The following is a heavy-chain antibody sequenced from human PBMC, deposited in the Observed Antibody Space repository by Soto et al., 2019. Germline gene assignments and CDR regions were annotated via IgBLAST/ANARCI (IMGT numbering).Heavy chain of an antibody. Sequence: QVQLVQSGAEVKEPGAPVKLSCSASGYTFTSYYMHWVRQAPGQGLEWMGVINPLRGSASYAQNFQDRVTMTRDTSTATAYMELRSLRSDDTDIYYCTRDVETSRSNWGAYWGQGTLVIVSA. J-gene: IGHJ4*02. D-gene: IGHD1-26*01. V-gene: IGHV1-46*01. CDR1: GYTFTSYY. CDR3: TRDVETSRSNWGAY. CDR2: INPLRGSA.